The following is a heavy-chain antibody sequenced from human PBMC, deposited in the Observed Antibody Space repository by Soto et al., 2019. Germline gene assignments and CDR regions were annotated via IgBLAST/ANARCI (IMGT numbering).Heavy chain of an antibody. CDR1: GYTFTSYD. Sequence: GASVKVSCKASGYTFTSYDINWVRQATGQGLEWMGWMNPNSGNTGYAQKFQGRVTMTRNTSISTAYMELSSLRSEDTAVYYCARAGTFRSGYYTPIYYYYYYGMDVWGQGTTLTVSS. D-gene: IGHD3-3*01. CDR2: MNPNSGNT. J-gene: IGHJ6*02. V-gene: IGHV1-8*01. CDR3: ARAGTFRSGYYTPIYYYYYYGMDV.